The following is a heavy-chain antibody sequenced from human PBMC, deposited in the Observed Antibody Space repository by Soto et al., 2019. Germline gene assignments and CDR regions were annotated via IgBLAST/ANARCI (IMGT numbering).Heavy chain of an antibody. D-gene: IGHD6-6*01. J-gene: IGHJ4*02. CDR1: GGSISSYY. V-gene: IGHV4-59*01. CDR2: IYYSGST. CDR3: ARCIAARLYYFDD. Sequence: SDTLSLTCTVSGGSISSYYWSWIRQPPGKGLEWIGYIYYSGSTNYNPSLKSRVTISVDTSKNQFSLKLSSVTAADTAVYYCARCIAARLYYFDDWGQGTLVTVSS.